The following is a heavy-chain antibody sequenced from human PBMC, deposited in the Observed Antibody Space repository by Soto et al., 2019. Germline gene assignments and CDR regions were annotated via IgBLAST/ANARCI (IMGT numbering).Heavy chain of an antibody. D-gene: IGHD2-21*01. J-gene: IGHJ4*02. Sequence: QVQLVESGGGVVQPGRSLRLSCTASGFSLSDYGMHWVRQAPGKGLEWVAFISFDGGDTYYADSLRGRFTVSRDNSKDTLYLQVNGLRDDDTAVFYCARGRWQKYCANPYCFTFDSWGQGTLVTVSS. CDR3: ARGRWQKYCANPYCFTFDS. CDR2: ISFDGGDT. V-gene: IGHV3-30*03. CDR1: GFSLSDYG.